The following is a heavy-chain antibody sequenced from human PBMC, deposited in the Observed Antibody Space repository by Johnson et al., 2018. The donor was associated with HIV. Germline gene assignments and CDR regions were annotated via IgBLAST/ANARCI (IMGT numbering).Heavy chain of an antibody. Sequence: VQLVESGGGLVQPGKSLRLSCAASRIIFDNYGMTWVRQAPGKGLEWVSAISGSGNSTYYTGSVRGRFTISRDNSKNTLSLEMNSLRAEDSAVYYCARIGEFSGSEYIDDAFDIWGQGTRVTVSS. D-gene: IGHD3-10*01. CDR1: RIIFDNYG. CDR2: ISGSGNST. V-gene: IGHV3-23*04. J-gene: IGHJ3*02. CDR3: ARIGEFSGSEYIDDAFDI.